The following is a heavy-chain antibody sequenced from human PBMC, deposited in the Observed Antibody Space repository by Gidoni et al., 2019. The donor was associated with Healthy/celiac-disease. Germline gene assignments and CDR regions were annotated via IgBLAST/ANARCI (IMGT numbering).Heavy chain of an antibody. J-gene: IGHJ3*02. CDR3: ARAEVKGWAFDI. CDR1: GGSISSGGYY. D-gene: IGHD2-15*01. CDR2: IFYSGST. Sequence: QVQLQESGPGLVKPSQPLSLTCTVSGGSISSGGYYWSWIRQHPGKGLEWIGYIFYSGSTYYNPSLKSRVTISVDTSKNQFSLKLSSVTAADTAVHYCARAEVKGWAFDIWGQGTMVTVSS. V-gene: IGHV4-31*03.